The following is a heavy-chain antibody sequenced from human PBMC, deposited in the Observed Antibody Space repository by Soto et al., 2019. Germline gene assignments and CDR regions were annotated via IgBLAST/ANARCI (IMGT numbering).Heavy chain of an antibody. Sequence: SETLSLTCAVSGDSVSNENYYWSWIRQPPGKGLEWIGYSYYSGTTNYNSYLKSRLTLSVDMSKNQFSLRLTSVTAADTAVYFCARSQRGRTAFTFDYWGQGALVTVSS. J-gene: IGHJ4*02. CDR2: SYYSGTT. CDR1: GDSVSNENYY. CDR3: ARSQRGRTAFTFDY. V-gene: IGHV4-61*01. D-gene: IGHD3-16*01.